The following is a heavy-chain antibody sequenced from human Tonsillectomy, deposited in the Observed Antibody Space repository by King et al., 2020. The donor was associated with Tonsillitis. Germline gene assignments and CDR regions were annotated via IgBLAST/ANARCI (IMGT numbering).Heavy chain of an antibody. D-gene: IGHD3-16*01. V-gene: IGHV4-59*01. Sequence: VQLQESGPGLVKPSETLSLTCTVSVGAISSYYWSWIRQPPGKGLEWIGYIYYSGSTNCNPSHKSRVTISVDTSKNQFSLKLSSVTAADTAVFYGAGVSTDDDPFDYWGQGTLVTVSS. J-gene: IGHJ4*02. CDR1: VGAISSYY. CDR3: AGVSTDDDPFDY. CDR2: IYYSGST.